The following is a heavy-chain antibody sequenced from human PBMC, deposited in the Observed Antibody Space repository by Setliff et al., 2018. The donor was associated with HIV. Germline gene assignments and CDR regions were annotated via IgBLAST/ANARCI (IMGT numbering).Heavy chain of an antibody. CDR1: GGSVSGHY. Sequence: SETLSLTCAVYGGSVSGHYWGWFRQPPGKGLEWIGEITPSGATNYLPSLKSRVTMSLDTSKNQFSLSLNSVTAADTAIYYCVASSSWSCRLNYWGQETLVTSPQ. CDR2: ITPSGAT. CDR3: VASSSWSCRLNY. J-gene: IGHJ4*02. D-gene: IGHD2-2*01. V-gene: IGHV4-34*01.